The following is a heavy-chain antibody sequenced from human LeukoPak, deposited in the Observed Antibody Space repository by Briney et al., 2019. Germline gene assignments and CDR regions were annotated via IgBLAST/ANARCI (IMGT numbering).Heavy chain of an antibody. Sequence: GASVKVSCRSSGYTFANYGFSWVRQAPGRGLEWRGIINPSGGSTSYAQKFQGRVTMTRDMSTSTVYMELSSLRSEDTAVYYCARDDKGGSYGWRYYYYYYMDVWGKGTTVTVSS. CDR3: ARDDKGGSYGWRYYYYYYMDV. D-gene: IGHD1-26*01. CDR1: GYTFANYG. J-gene: IGHJ6*03. V-gene: IGHV1-46*01. CDR2: INPSGGST.